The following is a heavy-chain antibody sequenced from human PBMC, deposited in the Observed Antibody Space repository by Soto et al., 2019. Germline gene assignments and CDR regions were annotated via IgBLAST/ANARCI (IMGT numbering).Heavy chain of an antibody. CDR2: IYWDDDK. CDR3: AHKIPGDPFQY. Sequence: SGPTLVKPTQTLILTCTFSGFSLTTSGVGVGWIRQPPGKALEWLALIYWDDDKLYSPSLKSRPTITKETSKNQVVLTLTNMDPVDSGTYYCAHKIPGDPFQYWGQGTLVTVSS. V-gene: IGHV2-5*02. J-gene: IGHJ4*02. CDR1: GFSLTTSGVG. D-gene: IGHD2-21*02.